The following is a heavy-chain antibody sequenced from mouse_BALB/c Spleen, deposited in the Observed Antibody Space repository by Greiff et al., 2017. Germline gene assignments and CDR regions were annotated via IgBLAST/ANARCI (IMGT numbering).Heavy chain of an antibody. CDR2: ISYSGST. V-gene: IGHV3-2*02. J-gene: IGHJ4*01. CDR1: GYSITSDYA. CDR3: ARWDDYDGYYAMDY. Sequence: EVQLQQSGPGLVKPSQSLSLTCTVTGYSITSDYAWNWIRQFPGNKLEWMGYISYSGSTSYNPSLKSRISITRDTSKNQFFLQLNSVTTEDTATYYCARWDDYDGYYAMDYWGQGTSVTVSS. D-gene: IGHD2-4*01.